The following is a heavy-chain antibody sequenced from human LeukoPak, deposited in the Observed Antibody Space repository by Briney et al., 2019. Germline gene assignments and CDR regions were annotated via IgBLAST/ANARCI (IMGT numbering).Heavy chain of an antibody. CDR2: VYPGDSDT. D-gene: IGHD3-16*02. Sequence: GESLKISCKGSGYSFTSYWIGWVRQMPGKGLEWMGIVYPGDSDTRYSPPFQGQVTISADKSISTAYLQWSSLKASDTAMYYCARHSDYVWGSYRPIRYWGQGTLVTVSS. CDR3: ARHSDYVWGSYRPIRY. J-gene: IGHJ4*02. V-gene: IGHV5-51*01. CDR1: GYSFTSYW.